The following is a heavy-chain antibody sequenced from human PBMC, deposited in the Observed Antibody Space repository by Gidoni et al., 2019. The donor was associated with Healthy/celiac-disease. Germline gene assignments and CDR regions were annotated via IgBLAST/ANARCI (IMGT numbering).Heavy chain of an antibody. D-gene: IGHD3-22*01. CDR2: ISNDGSNK. CDR3: AETGDDSSGFDY. Sequence: VPLVESGGGVVQLGRSLSLPCAASVFTFSGYGMHWVRQAPGKGLEWVAVISNDGSNKYYAYSVRGRFTISRNNSKNTLYLQMNSLSAEDTAVYYCAETGDDSSGFDYWGQGTLVTVSS. CDR1: VFTFSGYG. J-gene: IGHJ4*02. V-gene: IGHV3-30*03.